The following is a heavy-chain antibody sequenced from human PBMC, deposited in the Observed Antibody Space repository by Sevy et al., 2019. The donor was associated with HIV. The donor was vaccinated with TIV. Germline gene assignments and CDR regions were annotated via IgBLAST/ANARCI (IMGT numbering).Heavy chain of an antibody. Sequence: GGSLRLSCAASGFTFDDYAMHWVRQAPGKGLEWVSGISWNSGSIGYADSVKGRFTISRDNAKNSLYLQMNSLRAEDTALYYCAKGGISTMVRGVMIDYWGQGTLVTVSS. J-gene: IGHJ4*02. D-gene: IGHD3-10*01. CDR2: ISWNSGSI. CDR3: AKGGISTMVRGVMIDY. V-gene: IGHV3-9*01. CDR1: GFTFDDYA.